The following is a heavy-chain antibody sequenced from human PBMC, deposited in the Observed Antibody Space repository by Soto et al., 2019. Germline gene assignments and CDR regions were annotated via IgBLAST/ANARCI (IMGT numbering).Heavy chain of an antibody. J-gene: IGHJ5*02. CDR2: IYYSGST. Sequence: PSETLSLTCTVSGGSVSSGSYYWSWIRQPPGKGLEWIGYIYYSGSTNYNPSLKSRVTISVVSSKNQFSLKLSSVTAADTAVYYCVRGFPYSYGYVSWFDPWGHGTLVTVSS. CDR3: VRGFPYSYGYVSWFDP. D-gene: IGHD5-18*01. CDR1: GGSVSSGSYY. V-gene: IGHV4-61*01.